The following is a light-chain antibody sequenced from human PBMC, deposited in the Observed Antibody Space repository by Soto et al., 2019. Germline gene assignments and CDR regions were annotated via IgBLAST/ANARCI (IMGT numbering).Light chain of an antibody. V-gene: IGKV2-24*01. Sequence: DVVLTQIPLSSLVTVGQSASISCRSSQSLLHADGQTYLSWFHQKPGQPPRLLIHRVSNRFSGVPERISGSGAGTDFTLTISGVEPEDVGIYFCMQATHYRPYTFGQGTKLEI. CDR1: QSLLHADGQTY. CDR3: MQATHYRPYT. J-gene: IGKJ2*01. CDR2: RVS.